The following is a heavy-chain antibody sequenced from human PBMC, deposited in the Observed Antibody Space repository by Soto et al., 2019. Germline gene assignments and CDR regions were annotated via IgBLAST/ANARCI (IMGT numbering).Heavy chain of an antibody. CDR3: ARDLNYYYGMDV. V-gene: IGHV4-59*01. CDR1: GGSISSYY. Sequence: PSETLSLTCTVSGGSISSYYWSWIRQPPGKGLEWIGYIYYSGGTNYNPSLKSRVTISVDTSKNQFSLKLSSVTAADTAVYYCARDLNYYYGMDVWGQGTTVTVSS. CDR2: IYYSGGT. J-gene: IGHJ6*02.